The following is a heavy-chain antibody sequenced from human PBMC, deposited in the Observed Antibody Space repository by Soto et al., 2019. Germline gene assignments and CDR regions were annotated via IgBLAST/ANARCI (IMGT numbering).Heavy chain of an antibody. CDR2: ISGSGGSK. J-gene: IGHJ4*02. V-gene: IGHV3-23*01. CDR3: AKAPYSSSWYYFDS. Sequence: PVGSLRLSCAASGFTFSGYAMSWVRQAPGKGLEWVSAISGSGGSKYYADSVKGRFPIPRDNSKNTLYLQMTSLRAEDTAVYYCAKAPYSSSWYYFDSWGQGTLVPVSS. CDR1: GFTFSGYA. D-gene: IGHD6-13*01.